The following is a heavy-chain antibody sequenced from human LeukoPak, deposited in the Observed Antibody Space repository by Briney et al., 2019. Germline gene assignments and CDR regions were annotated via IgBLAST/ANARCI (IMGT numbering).Heavy chain of an antibody. D-gene: IGHD2-15*01. CDR1: GDSISSYY. CDR3: ARTYCRGGSCHFDY. V-gene: IGHV4-59*08. Sequence: PSETLSLTCTVSGDSISSYYWSWIRQPPGKGLEWIGYISYSGSTDSNPSLKSRVTISVDTSKNQISLKLSSVTAADTAVYYCARTYCRGGSCHFDYWGQGTLVTVSS. J-gene: IGHJ4*02. CDR2: ISYSGST.